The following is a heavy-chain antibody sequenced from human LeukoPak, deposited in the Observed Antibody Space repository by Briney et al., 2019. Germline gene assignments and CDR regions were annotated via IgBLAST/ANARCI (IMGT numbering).Heavy chain of an antibody. J-gene: IGHJ4*02. CDR3: AKDGHASALAAADY. D-gene: IGHD6-13*01. V-gene: IGHV3-30*02. CDR1: GFTFSNYG. Sequence: GGSLRLSCAASGFTFSNYGMHWVRQAPGKGLEWVALISFDGSQKYYADSVKGRFTISRDNSKNTLYLQMNSLRAEDTAVYYCAKDGHASALAAADYWGQGTLVTVSS. CDR2: ISFDGSQK.